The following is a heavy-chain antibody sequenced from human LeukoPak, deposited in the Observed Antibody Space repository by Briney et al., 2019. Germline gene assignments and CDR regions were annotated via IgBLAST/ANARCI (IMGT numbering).Heavy chain of an antibody. V-gene: IGHV4-39*01. CDR2: IYYSGDT. Sequence: SETLSLTCTVSGGSISSSSYYWGWIRQPPGKELEWIGSIYYSGDTYYNPSLKSRVTISVDTSKNQFSLKLSSVTAADTALYYCARLRGYTYGNPGYWGQGSLVTVSS. CDR3: ARLRGYTYGNPGY. J-gene: IGHJ4*02. CDR1: GGSISSSSYY. D-gene: IGHD5-18*01.